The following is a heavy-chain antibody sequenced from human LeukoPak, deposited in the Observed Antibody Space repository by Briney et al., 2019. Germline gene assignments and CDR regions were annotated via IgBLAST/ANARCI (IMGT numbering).Heavy chain of an antibody. CDR2: INHSGST. D-gene: IGHD5-12*01. CDR1: GGSFSGYY. J-gene: IGHJ4*02. V-gene: IGHV4-34*01. CDR3: ARVPWSGYEVDY. Sequence: SETLSLTCAVYGGSFSGYYWSWIRQPPGKGLEWIGEINHSGSTNYNPSLKSRVTISVDTSKNQFSLKLSSVTAADTAVYYCARVPWSGYEVDYWGQGTLVTVSS.